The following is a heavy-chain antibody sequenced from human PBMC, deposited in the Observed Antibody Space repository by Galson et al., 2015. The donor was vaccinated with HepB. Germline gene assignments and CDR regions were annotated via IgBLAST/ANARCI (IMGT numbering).Heavy chain of an antibody. CDR2: IDWDPDK. CDR1: GFSLSASGMC. Sequence: PALVKPTQPLTLTCTFSGFSLSASGMCVSWLRQPPGKALEWLARIDWDPDKYYSTSLKTRLTISKDTSKNQVVLTMTSMDPVDTATYYCARWRAATANYGMDVWGQGTTVTVSS. V-gene: IGHV2-70*11. CDR3: ARWRAATANYGMDV. J-gene: IGHJ6*02. D-gene: IGHD2-15*01.